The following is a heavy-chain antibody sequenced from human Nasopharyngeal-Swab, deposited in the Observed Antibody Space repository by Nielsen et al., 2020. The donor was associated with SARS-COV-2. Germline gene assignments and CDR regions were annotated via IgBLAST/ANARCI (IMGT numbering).Heavy chain of an antibody. V-gene: IGHV3-30*18. J-gene: IGHJ6*02. Sequence: GESLKISRAASGFTFSSYGMHWVRQAPGKGLEWVAVISYDGSNRYYADSVKGRFTISRDNSKNTLYLQMNSLRAEDTAVYYCAKDGGGFGEPFYGMDVWGQGTTVTVSS. CDR1: GFTFSSYG. D-gene: IGHD3-10*01. CDR3: AKDGGGFGEPFYGMDV. CDR2: ISYDGSNR.